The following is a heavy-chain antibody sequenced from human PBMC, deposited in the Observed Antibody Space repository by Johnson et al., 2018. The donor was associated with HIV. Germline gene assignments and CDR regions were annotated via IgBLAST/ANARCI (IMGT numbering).Heavy chain of an antibody. CDR1: GFNVSDNY. Sequence: VQLVESGGALVQPGGSLRLSRAGSGFNVSDNYMSWVRQAPGKGLEWVSVIYSGVSTYYADSVKGRFTISRDNSKNTLYLQMNRLRAEDTAVYYCARMTTTVSHHDGFDIWGQGTMVTVSS. CDR2: IYSGVST. J-gene: IGHJ3*02. D-gene: IGHD4-17*01. CDR3: ARMTTTVSHHDGFDI. V-gene: IGHV3-66*01.